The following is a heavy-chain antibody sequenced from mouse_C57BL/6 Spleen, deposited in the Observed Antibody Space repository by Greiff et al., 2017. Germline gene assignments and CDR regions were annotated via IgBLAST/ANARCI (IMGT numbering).Heavy chain of an antibody. Sequence: VQLVESGAELVRPGASVTLSCKASGYTFTDYEMHWVKQTPVHGLEWIGAIDPETGGTAYNQKFKGKAILTADKSSSTAYMELRSLTSEDSAVYYCTRYRDGYFHFDYWGQGTTLTVSS. CDR1: GYTFTDYE. CDR2: IDPETGGT. J-gene: IGHJ2*01. D-gene: IGHD2-3*01. V-gene: IGHV1-15*01. CDR3: TRYRDGYFHFDY.